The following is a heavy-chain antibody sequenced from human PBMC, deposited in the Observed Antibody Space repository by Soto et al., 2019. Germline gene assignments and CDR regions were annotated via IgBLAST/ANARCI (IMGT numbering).Heavy chain of an antibody. CDR1: GGTFRSKA. V-gene: IGHV1-69*06. CDR2: IIPIFGTA. CDR3: ASAPRY. Sequence: ASAQVSCEACGGTFRSKAISWVRQAPGQGLEWMGGIIPIFGTANYAQKFQGRVTITADKSTSTAYMELSSLRSEDTAVYYCASAPRYLGQGTLVIGFS. J-gene: IGHJ4*02.